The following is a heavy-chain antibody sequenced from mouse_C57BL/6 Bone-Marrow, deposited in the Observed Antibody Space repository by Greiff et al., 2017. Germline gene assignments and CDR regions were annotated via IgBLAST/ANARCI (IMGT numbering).Heavy chain of an antibody. Sequence: EVQGVESGGGLVKPGGSLKLSCAASGFTFSSYAMSWVRQTPEKRLEWVATISDGGSYTYYPDNVKGRFTISRDNAKNNLYLQMSHLKSEDTAMYYCARDYDGYYWFAYWGQGTLVTVSA. V-gene: IGHV5-4*01. D-gene: IGHD2-3*01. J-gene: IGHJ3*01. CDR1: GFTFSSYA. CDR2: ISDGGSYT. CDR3: ARDYDGYYWFAY.